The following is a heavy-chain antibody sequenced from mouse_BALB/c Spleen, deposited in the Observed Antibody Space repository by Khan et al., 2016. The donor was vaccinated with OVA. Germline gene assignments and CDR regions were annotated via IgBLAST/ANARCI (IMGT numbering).Heavy chain of an antibody. CDR3: ARDGSRYNYAMDY. Sequence: EVQLQESGPGLVKPSQSLSLTCTVTGYSITSDYAWNWIRQFPGNKLEWMGSINYSGSTNYNPSLKSRISITRETSKNQFFLQLNSVTTEDTATYYCARDGSRYNYAMDYWGQGTAVTVSS. J-gene: IGHJ4*01. V-gene: IGHV3-2*02. D-gene: IGHD2-3*01. CDR2: INYSGST. CDR1: GYSITSDYA.